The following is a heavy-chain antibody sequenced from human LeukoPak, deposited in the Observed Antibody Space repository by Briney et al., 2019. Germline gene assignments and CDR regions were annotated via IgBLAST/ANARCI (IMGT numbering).Heavy chain of an antibody. Sequence: GGSLRLSCAASGFTFSSYWMTWVRQAPGKGLEWVSAISNSGDSTYYADSVTGRFTISRDNSKFTLYLQMNSLRAEDTVVYYCAKFWGGLDYWGQGTLVTVSS. V-gene: IGHV3-23*01. J-gene: IGHJ4*02. CDR1: GFTFSSYW. CDR2: ISNSGDST. CDR3: AKFWGGLDY. D-gene: IGHD3-16*01.